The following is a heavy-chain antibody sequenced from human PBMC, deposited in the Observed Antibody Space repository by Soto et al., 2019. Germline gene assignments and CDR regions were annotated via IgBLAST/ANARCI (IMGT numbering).Heavy chain of an antibody. CDR1: GYTFTSYD. V-gene: IGHV1-8*01. CDR2: MNPNSGNT. Sequence: QVQLVQSGAEVKKPGASVKVSCKASGYTFTSYDINWVRQATGQGLEWMGWMNPNSGNTGYAQKFQGRVTMTRNTSISTAYVELSSLRSEDTAVYYCARGGCISNSCYAGGVYYFDYWGQGTLVTVSS. D-gene: IGHD2-2*01. CDR3: ARGGCISNSCYAGGVYYFDY. J-gene: IGHJ4*02.